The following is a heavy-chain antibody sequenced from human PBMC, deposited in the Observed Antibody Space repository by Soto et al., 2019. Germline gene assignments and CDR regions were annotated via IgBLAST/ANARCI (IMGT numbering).Heavy chain of an antibody. V-gene: IGHV4-59*01. CDR1: GGSISSYY. CDR3: AGQAFGELVFGMDV. J-gene: IGHJ6*02. CDR2: IYYSGST. D-gene: IGHD3-10*01. Sequence: QVQLQESGPGLVKPSETLSLTCTVSGGSISSYYWSWIRQPPGKGLEWIGYIYYSGSTNYNPSLKSRVTXXVXTXXNQCSLKLSTVTAADTAVYYCAGQAFGELVFGMDVWGQGTTVTVSS.